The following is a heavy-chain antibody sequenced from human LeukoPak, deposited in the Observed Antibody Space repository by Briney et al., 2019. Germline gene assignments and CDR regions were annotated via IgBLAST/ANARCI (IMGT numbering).Heavy chain of an antibody. V-gene: IGHV3-74*03. CDR3: PRMKNGASYYDS. CDR1: GFIFSTYW. J-gene: IGHJ4*02. CDR2: VNPDGSLT. Sequence: PGGSLRLSCTASGFIFSTYWMHWVRQAPGKGLVWVSRVNPDGSLTSFADSVKGRFSISRDNAKNTVYLQMNSLRVEDTAVYFCPRMKNGASYYDSWGQGTLVTVSS. D-gene: IGHD4/OR15-4a*01.